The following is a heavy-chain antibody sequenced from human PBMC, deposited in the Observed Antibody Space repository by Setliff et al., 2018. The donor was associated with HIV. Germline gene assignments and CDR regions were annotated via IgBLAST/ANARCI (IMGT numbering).Heavy chain of an antibody. CDR1: GDSISSGSYF. V-gene: IGHV4-39*02. Sequence: PSETLSLTCSVSGDSISSGSYFWGWIRQTPGKGLEWIGNIYYTGFAYYNPSLKSRVTTSLDTSKTHFFLNLTSVTDADTAVYFCTREGRGDPAMATTRIDYWGQGKLVTV. CDR3: TREGRGDPAMATTRIDY. D-gene: IGHD1-1*01. CDR2: IYYTGFA. J-gene: IGHJ4*02.